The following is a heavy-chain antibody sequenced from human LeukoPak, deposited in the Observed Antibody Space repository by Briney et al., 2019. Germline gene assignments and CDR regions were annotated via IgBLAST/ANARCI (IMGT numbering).Heavy chain of an antibody. CDR2: INHTGNT. Sequence: SETLSLTCAVYGESFSGYQWSWIRQPPGKGLEWIEEINHTGNTNCNPSLKSRVSISLDTSKNQFSLNLNSVTAADTAVYYCARREVVDIVPTIPLSDYWGLGSLVIVSS. CDR1: GESFSGYQ. J-gene: IGHJ4*02. V-gene: IGHV4-34*01. D-gene: IGHD5-12*01. CDR3: ARREVVDIVPTIPLSDY.